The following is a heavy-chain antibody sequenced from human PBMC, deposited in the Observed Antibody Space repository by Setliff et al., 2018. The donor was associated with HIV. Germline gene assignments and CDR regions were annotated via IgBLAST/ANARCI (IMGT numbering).Heavy chain of an antibody. CDR3: AKTDGGAIHDAFDI. CDR2: INAGNGNT. Sequence: GASVKVSCKASGYTFTSYAMHWVRQAPGQRLEWMGWINAGNGNTKYSQNFQGRVTITRDTSASTAYMELSSLRSEDTAVYYCAKTDGGAIHDAFDIWGQGTMVTVSS. D-gene: IGHD3-10*01. CDR1: GYTFTSYA. V-gene: IGHV1-3*01. J-gene: IGHJ3*02.